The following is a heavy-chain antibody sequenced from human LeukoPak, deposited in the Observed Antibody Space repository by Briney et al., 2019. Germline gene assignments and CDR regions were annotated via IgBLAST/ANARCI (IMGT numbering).Heavy chain of an antibody. J-gene: IGHJ4*02. CDR3: GRVLLAAAGSGGFDY. V-gene: IGHV4-59*01. Sequence: KTSETLSLTCTVSGGSISSYYWSWIRQPPGKGLEWIGYIYYSGSTNYNPSLKSRVTISVDTSKNQFSLKLSSVTAADTAVYYCGRVLLAAAGSGGFDYWGQGTLVTVSS. D-gene: IGHD6-13*01. CDR2: IYYSGST. CDR1: GGSISSYY.